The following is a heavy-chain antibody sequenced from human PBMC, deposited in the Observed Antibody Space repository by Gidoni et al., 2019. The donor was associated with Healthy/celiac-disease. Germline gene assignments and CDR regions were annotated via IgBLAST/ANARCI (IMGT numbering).Heavy chain of an antibody. CDR1: GFTFISYG. CDR3: AKEEVVSFDY. CDR2: ISYDGINK. V-gene: IGHV3-30*18. Sequence: QVQLVASGGGVVQPGRSLRLSFAASGFTFISYGMHWVRQAPGKGLEWVAVISYDGINKYYAESVKGRFTISRDKSKNTLYLKMNSLRAEETAVYYCAKEEVVSFDYWGQGTLVTVSS. D-gene: IGHD2-15*01. J-gene: IGHJ4*02.